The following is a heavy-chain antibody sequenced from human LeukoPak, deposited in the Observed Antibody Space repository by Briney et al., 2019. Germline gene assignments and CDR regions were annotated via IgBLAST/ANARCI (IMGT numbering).Heavy chain of an antibody. CDR3: AKDSSSWTDYFDY. Sequence: GGSLRLSCAASGFTFSSYWMSWVRQAPGKGLEWVANIKQDGSEKYYVDSVKGRFTISRDNAKNSLYRQMNSLRAEDTAVYYCAKDSSSWTDYFDYWGQGTLVTVSS. CDR1: GFTFSSYW. CDR2: IKQDGSEK. J-gene: IGHJ4*02. V-gene: IGHV3-7*04. D-gene: IGHD6-13*01.